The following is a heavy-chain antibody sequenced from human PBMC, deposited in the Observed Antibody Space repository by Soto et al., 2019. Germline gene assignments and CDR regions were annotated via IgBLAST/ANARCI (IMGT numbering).Heavy chain of an antibody. D-gene: IGHD3-3*01. CDR3: ARDGEDVLRNIPGDAFDI. V-gene: IGHV3-30-3*01. CDR1: GFTFSSHA. CDR2: ISYDGSKI. J-gene: IGHJ3*02. Sequence: QVQLVESGGGVVQPGRSLRLSCAASGFTFSSHAMHWVRQAPGKGLEWVAVISYDGSKIYYADSVNGRFTISRDNSKNTLYLQMNSLRAEDTAVYFCARDGEDVLRNIPGDAFDIWGQGTMVTVSS.